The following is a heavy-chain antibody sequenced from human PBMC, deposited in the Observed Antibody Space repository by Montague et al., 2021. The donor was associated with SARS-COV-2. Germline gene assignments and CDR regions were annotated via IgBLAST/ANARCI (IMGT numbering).Heavy chain of an antibody. V-gene: IGHV4-59*01. J-gene: IGHJ5*02. CDR2: SVIT. CDR3: ARTEYNLNYWFDP. Sequence: SVITHYILSLKSRVTISVDMLKNQFSLQLHSLTAADSAVYYCARTEYNLNYWFDPWGQGTLVTVSS. D-gene: IGHD1-7*01.